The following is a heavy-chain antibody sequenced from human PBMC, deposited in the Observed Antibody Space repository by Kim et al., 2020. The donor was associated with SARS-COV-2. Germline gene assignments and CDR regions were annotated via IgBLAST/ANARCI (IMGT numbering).Heavy chain of an antibody. J-gene: IGHJ4*02. D-gene: IGHD5-12*01. CDR1: GGSISSGSYY. CDR3: ARGGRDGYNY. Sequence: SETLSLTCTVSGGSISSGSYYWSWIRQPAGKGLEWIGRIYTSGSTNYNPSLKSRVTISVDTSKNQFSLKLSSVTAADTAVYYCARGGRDGYNYWGQGTLVTVS. CDR2: IYTSGST. V-gene: IGHV4-61*02.